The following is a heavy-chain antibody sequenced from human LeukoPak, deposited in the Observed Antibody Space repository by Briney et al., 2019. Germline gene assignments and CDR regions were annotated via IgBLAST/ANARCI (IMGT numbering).Heavy chain of an antibody. CDR3: AREIFGSGSYPDF. J-gene: IGHJ4*02. D-gene: IGHD3-10*01. CDR2: ISQDGSHK. CDR1: GLALTTYA. Sequence: PGPSHRPSRPASGLALTTYAVHSVSQPAGQGLEWAALISQDGSHKLTSNSARGQFTISRHHPKNTVSPQTNNLRPEDTAVYYCAREIFGSGSYPDFWGQGTLVTASS. V-gene: IGHV3-33*05.